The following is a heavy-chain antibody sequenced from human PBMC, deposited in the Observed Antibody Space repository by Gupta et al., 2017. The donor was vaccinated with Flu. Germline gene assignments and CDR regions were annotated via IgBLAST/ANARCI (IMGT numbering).Heavy chain of an antibody. CDR3: ARNLGAGDFDY. Sequence: LSWEVSGFEFDSYWMYWVRQVPGKGLLWVSHISSDGSSTNYADSVRGRVIIYRDNAKKTLYLQMGSLTAGDTAVYYCARNLGAGDFDYWVQG. J-gene: IGHJ4*02. CDR1: GFEFDSYW. D-gene: IGHD1-26*01. CDR2: ISSDGSST. V-gene: IGHV3-74*01.